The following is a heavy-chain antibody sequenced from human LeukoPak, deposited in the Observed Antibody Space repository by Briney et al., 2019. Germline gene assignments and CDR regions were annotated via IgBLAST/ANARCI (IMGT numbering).Heavy chain of an antibody. V-gene: IGHV3-33*08. CDR3: ARSQSSSLIDY. J-gene: IGHJ4*02. CDR2: IWYDGSSK. CDR1: GFTFSSSW. Sequence: GGSLRLSCAVSGFTFSSSWMSWVRQAPGKGLEWVAVIWYDGSSKDYADSVKGRFTLSRDNSKNTLYLQMNSLTVEDTAVYYCARSQSSSLIDYWGQGTLVTVSS. D-gene: IGHD6-13*01.